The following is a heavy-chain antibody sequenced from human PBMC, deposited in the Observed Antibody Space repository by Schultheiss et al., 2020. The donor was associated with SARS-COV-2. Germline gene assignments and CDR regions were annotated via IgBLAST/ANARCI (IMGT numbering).Heavy chain of an antibody. CDR3: ARDYGYCGEGTCYSDF. CDR1: GYTFTSYA. Sequence: ASVKVSCKASGYTFTSYAMNWVRQAPGQGLEWMGWISAYNGHTSYAQKFQGRITMTTDTSARTAYMELRSLRSDDTAVYYCARDYGYCGEGTCYSDFWGQGTLVTVSS. V-gene: IGHV1-18*01. J-gene: IGHJ4*02. D-gene: IGHD2-15*01. CDR2: ISAYNGHT.